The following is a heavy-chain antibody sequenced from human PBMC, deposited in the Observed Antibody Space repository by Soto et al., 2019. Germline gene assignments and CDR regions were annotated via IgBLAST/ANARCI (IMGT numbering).Heavy chain of an antibody. Sequence: QITLKESGPTLVKPTQTLTLTCTFSGFSLSTSGVGVGWIRQPPGKALEWLALIYWNDDKRYSPSLKSRLTIAKDTSKNQVVLTMTNMDPVDTATYYCAHRRWGSSGFAFDYWGQGTLVTVAS. V-gene: IGHV2-5*01. J-gene: IGHJ4*02. D-gene: IGHD6-19*01. CDR2: IYWNDDK. CDR1: GFSLSTSGVG. CDR3: AHRRWGSSGFAFDY.